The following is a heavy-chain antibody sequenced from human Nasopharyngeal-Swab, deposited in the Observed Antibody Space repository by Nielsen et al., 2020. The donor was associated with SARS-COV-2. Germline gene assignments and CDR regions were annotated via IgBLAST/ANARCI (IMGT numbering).Heavy chain of an antibody. V-gene: IGHV1-3*01. Sequence: ASVKVSCKASGYTFTSYAMHWVRQAPGQRLEWMGWINAGNGNTKFSQKFQGRVTITRDTSASTAYMELSSLRSEDTAVYCCARTRLAALYYFDYWGQGTLVTVSS. D-gene: IGHD6-13*01. CDR2: INAGNGNT. CDR3: ARTRLAALYYFDY. CDR1: GYTFTSYA. J-gene: IGHJ4*02.